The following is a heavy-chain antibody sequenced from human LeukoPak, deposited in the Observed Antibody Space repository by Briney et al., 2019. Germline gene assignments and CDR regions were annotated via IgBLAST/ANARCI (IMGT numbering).Heavy chain of an antibody. V-gene: IGHV3-48*01. CDR2: ISSSSSTI. J-gene: IGHJ4*02. D-gene: IGHD3-10*01. Sequence: PGGSLRLTCAASGFTFSSYSMNWVRQAPGKGLEWVSYISSSSSTIYYADSMKGRFTISRDNAKNSLYLQMNSLRAEDTAVYYCARGIGELSRVYWGQGTLVTVSS. CDR3: ARGIGELSRVY. CDR1: GFTFSSYS.